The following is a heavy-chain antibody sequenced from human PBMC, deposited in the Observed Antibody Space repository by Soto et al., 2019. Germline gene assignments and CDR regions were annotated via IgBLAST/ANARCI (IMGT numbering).Heavy chain of an antibody. Sequence: EVQLLESGGGLVQPGGSLRLSCEASGFAFSGYAMSWVPQAPGKGLDWVSAVSGGGGATNYAESAKGRCTISRDNSKNTLYLKMNSMRAEDTAVYYAANVYTWLHDAFAIWGQGTMVTVSS. J-gene: IGHJ3*02. V-gene: IGHV3-23*01. CDR3: ANVYTWLHDAFAI. CDR2: VSGGGGAT. CDR1: GFAFSGYA. D-gene: IGHD3-9*01.